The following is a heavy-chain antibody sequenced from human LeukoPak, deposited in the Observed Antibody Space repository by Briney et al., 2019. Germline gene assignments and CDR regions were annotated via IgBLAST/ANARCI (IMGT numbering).Heavy chain of an antibody. V-gene: IGHV4-34*01. D-gene: IGHD7-27*01. Sequence: SETLSLTCAVYGGSFSGYYWSWIRRPPGKGLEWIGEINHSGSTNYNPSLKSRVTISVDTSKNQFSLKLSSVTAADTAVYYCARGERTGGYYYYYYYGMDVWGQGTTVTVSS. CDR1: GGSFSGYY. J-gene: IGHJ6*02. CDR2: INHSGST. CDR3: ARGERTGGYYYYYYYGMDV.